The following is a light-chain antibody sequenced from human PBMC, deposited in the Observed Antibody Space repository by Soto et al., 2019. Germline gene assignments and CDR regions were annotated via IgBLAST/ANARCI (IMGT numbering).Light chain of an antibody. CDR2: EGS. CDR1: SSDVGSYNF. V-gene: IGLV2-23*01. CDR3: CSYEGSSTWV. J-gene: IGLJ1*01. Sequence: QSALTQPASVSGSPGQSITISCTGTSSDVGSYNFVSWYQQHPGKAPKLMIYEGSKRPSGVSNRFSGSKSGNTASLTISGLQAEDEADYYCCSYEGSSTWVFGTGTKLTVL.